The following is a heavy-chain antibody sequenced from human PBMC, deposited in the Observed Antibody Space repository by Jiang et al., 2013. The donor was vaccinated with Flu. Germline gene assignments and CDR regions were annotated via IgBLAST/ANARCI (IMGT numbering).Heavy chain of an antibody. CDR3: AREKAFEDYGMDV. CDR2: ISYDGSNK. Sequence: QLVESGGGVVQPGKSLRLSCAASGFTFNNYAMHWVRQAPGEGLEWVTIISYDGSNKFYADSVKDRFTVSRDNSKNTLYLQMNSLRPDDTGVYYCAREKAFEDYGMDVWGQGITVTVSS. CDR1: GFTFNNYA. V-gene: IGHV3-30*04. J-gene: IGHJ6*02.